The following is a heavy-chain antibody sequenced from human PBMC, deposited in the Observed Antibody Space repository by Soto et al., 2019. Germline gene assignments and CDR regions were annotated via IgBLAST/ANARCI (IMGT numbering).Heavy chain of an antibody. Sequence: GGSHRLSCTASGFNFSGYAMSWVRQAPGKGLEWVSAISGSGGSTYYADSVKGRFTISRDNSKNTLYLQMNSLRAEDTAVYYCAKDRDTDIDYGDYTPYFDYWGQGTLVTVSS. V-gene: IGHV3-23*01. CDR1: GFNFSGYA. D-gene: IGHD4-17*01. CDR2: ISGSGGST. J-gene: IGHJ4*02. CDR3: AKDRDTDIDYGDYTPYFDY.